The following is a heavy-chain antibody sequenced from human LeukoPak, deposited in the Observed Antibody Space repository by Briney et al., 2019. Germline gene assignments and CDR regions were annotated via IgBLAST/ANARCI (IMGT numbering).Heavy chain of an antibody. Sequence: GGSLRLSCTTSGFTFSDYAMSWVRQAPGKGLEWVGRIKSKTDGGTTDYAAPVKGRFTISRDDSKNTLYLQMNSLKTEDTAVYYCTTRIAVAGVFDYWGQGTLVTVSS. CDR1: GFTFSDYA. CDR3: TTRIAVAGVFDY. CDR2: IKSKTDGGTT. V-gene: IGHV3-15*01. J-gene: IGHJ4*02. D-gene: IGHD6-19*01.